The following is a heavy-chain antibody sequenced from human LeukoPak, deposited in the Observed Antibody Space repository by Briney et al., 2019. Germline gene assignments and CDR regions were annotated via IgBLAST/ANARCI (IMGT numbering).Heavy chain of an antibody. V-gene: IGHV3-66*01. D-gene: IGHD1-26*01. CDR2: IYSRGDT. Sequence: PGGSLRLSCAVSEFIVSINYMTWVRQAPGKVLEWVSLIYSRGDTKYADSVKGRFTISRDNSKNTLYLQMSSLRTEDTAVYYCAKDLIPGLVGATDYWGQGTLVTVSS. J-gene: IGHJ4*02. CDR1: EFIVSINY. CDR3: AKDLIPGLVGATDY.